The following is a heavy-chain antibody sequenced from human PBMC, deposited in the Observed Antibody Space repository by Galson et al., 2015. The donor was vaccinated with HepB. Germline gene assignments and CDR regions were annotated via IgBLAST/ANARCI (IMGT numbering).Heavy chain of an antibody. CDR3: AKDYYYYGMDV. Sequence: SLRLSCAASGFTFSSYGMHWVRQAPGKGLEWVAVISYDGSNKYYADSVKGRFTISRDNSKNTLYLQMNSLRAEDTAVYYCAKDYYYYGMDVWGQGTTVTVSS. J-gene: IGHJ6*02. CDR2: ISYDGSNK. CDR1: GFTFSSYG. V-gene: IGHV3-30*18.